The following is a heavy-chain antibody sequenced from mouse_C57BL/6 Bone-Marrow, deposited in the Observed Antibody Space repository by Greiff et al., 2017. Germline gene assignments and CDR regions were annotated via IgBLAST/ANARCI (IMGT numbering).Heavy chain of an antibody. Sequence: EVQLQQSGAELVRPGASVTLSCTASGFNITDDYMHWVKQRPEQGLEWIGWIDPENGDTEYASKFQGKATITADTSSHTAYLQLSSLTSEDTDVYYCTRVWLDYWGQGTSVTVSS. V-gene: IGHV14-4*01. J-gene: IGHJ4*01. CDR1: GFNITDDY. CDR2: IDPENGDT. CDR3: TRVWLDY. D-gene: IGHD2-10*02.